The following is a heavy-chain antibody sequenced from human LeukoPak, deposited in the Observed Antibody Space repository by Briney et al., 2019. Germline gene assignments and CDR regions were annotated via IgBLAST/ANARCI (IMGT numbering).Heavy chain of an antibody. J-gene: IGHJ3*02. CDR3: ARGEMATIEDAFDI. Sequence: SETLSLTCTVSGGSISSYYWSWIRQPPGKGLEWIGYIYYSGSTNYNSSLKSRVTISLDTSKNQFSLKLSSVTAADTAIYYCARGEMATIEDAFDIWGQGTMVTVSS. CDR1: GGSISSYY. D-gene: IGHD5-24*01. CDR2: IYYSGST. V-gene: IGHV4-59*01.